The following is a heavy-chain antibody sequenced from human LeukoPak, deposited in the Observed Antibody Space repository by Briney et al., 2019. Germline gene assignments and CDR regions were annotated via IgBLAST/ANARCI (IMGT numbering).Heavy chain of an antibody. V-gene: IGHV1-3*01. J-gene: IGHJ4*02. CDR1: GYTFTSYA. CDR2: INAGNGNT. D-gene: IGHD2-15*01. Sequence: ASVKVSCKASGYTFTSYAMHWVRQAPGQRLEWMGWINAGNGNTKYSQKFQGRVTITRDTSASTAYMELSSLRSEDTAVYYCARGHCSGGSCYEDDYWGQGTLVTVSS. CDR3: ARGHCSGGSCYEDDY.